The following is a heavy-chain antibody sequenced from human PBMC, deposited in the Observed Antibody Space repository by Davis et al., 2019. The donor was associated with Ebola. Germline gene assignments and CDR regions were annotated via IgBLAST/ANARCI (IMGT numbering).Heavy chain of an antibody. D-gene: IGHD3-10*01. Sequence: GESLKISCKASGYSFSTYWIGWVRQMPGKGLEWMGIIYPGDSDTRYSPSFQGQVTISADKSISTAYLQWSSLKASDTAMYYCARAGRDYYGSGSFDYWGQGTLVTVSS. J-gene: IGHJ4*02. V-gene: IGHV5-51*01. CDR3: ARAGRDYYGSGSFDY. CDR1: GYSFSTYW. CDR2: IYPGDSDT.